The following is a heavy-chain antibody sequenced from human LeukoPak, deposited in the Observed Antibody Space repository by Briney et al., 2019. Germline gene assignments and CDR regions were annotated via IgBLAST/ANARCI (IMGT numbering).Heavy chain of an antibody. D-gene: IGHD2-2*01. CDR3: AREGVPAANYYGMDV. CDR1: GGSISSYY. V-gene: IGHV4-59*01. CDR2: IYYSGST. Sequence: SETLSLTCTVSGGSISSYYWSWLRQPPGKGLEWIGYIYYSGSTNYNPSLKSRVTISVDTSKNQFSLKLSSVTAADTAVYYYAREGVPAANYYGMDVWGKGTTVTVSS. J-gene: IGHJ6*04.